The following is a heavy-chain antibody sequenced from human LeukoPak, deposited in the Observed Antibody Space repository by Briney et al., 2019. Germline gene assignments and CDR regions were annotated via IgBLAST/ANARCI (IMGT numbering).Heavy chain of an antibody. D-gene: IGHD3-22*01. Sequence: GASVKVSCKASGYTFTSYGISWVRQAPGQGLEWMGWISAYNGNTNYAQKLQGRVTMTTDTSTSTAYMELRSLRSDDTAVYYCARANYYDSIGYSGQWGQGTLVTVSS. CDR2: ISAYNGNT. V-gene: IGHV1-18*01. J-gene: IGHJ4*02. CDR1: GYTFTSYG. CDR3: ARANYYDSIGYSGQ.